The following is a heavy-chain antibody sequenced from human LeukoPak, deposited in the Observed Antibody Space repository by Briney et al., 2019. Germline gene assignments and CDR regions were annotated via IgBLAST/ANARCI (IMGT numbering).Heavy chain of an antibody. Sequence: GESLKISCKGSGYSFTSYWIGWVRQMPGKGLEWMGIIYPGDSDTRYSPSFQGQVTISADKSISTAYLQWSSLKASDTAMYYCAREEIDSSGQRPTDYWGQGTLVTVSS. J-gene: IGHJ4*02. CDR1: GYSFTSYW. CDR3: AREEIDSSGQRPTDY. V-gene: IGHV5-51*01. CDR2: IYPGDSDT. D-gene: IGHD3-22*01.